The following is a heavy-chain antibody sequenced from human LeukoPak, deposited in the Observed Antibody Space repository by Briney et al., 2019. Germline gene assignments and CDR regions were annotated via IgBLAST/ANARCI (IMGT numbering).Heavy chain of an antibody. CDR3: ARVQYYDIFRIDYYYYYYMDV. J-gene: IGHJ6*03. V-gene: IGHV3-21*01. D-gene: IGHD3-9*01. CDR1: GFTFTTYS. CDR2: ISSGSSAI. Sequence: GGSLRLSCEASGFTFTTYSMTWVRQAPGKGLEWVSIISSGSSAIFSADALKGRFTISRDDAKNLLYLDMNSLRAEDTAVYYCARVQYYDIFRIDYYYYYYMDVWGKGTTVTISS.